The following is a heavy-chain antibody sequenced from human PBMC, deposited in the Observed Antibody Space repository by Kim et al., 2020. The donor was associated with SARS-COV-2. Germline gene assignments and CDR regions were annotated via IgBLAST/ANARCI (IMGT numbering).Heavy chain of an antibody. V-gene: IGHV6-1*01. Sequence: SQTLSLTCAISGDSVSSNSAAWNWIRQSPSRGLEWLGRTYYRSKWSNDYAVSVKSRITINPDTSKNQFSLQLNSVTPEDTAVYYCARGSHYYGSGSYYSPPWFDPWGQGTLVTVSS. CDR1: GDSVSSNSAA. D-gene: IGHD3-10*01. J-gene: IGHJ5*02. CDR2: TYYRSKWSN. CDR3: ARGSHYYGSGSYYSPPWFDP.